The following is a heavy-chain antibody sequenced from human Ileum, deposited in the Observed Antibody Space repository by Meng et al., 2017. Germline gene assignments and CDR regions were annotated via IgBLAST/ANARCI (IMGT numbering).Heavy chain of an antibody. V-gene: IGHV4-4*02. CDR1: GDSCSSSGW. Sequence: ARLQESVADLLMPSGPLPLTCAGCGDSCSSSGWGSWGRQPPGKGLEWIGQIYQSGSTNDNPSLKSRVTISIDRSENQLSLKLSSVTAADTAVYYCARHIVGPTPGMEYWGQGTLVTVSS. CDR3: ARHIVGPTPGMEY. D-gene: IGHD1-26*01. J-gene: IGHJ4*02. CDR2: IYQSGST.